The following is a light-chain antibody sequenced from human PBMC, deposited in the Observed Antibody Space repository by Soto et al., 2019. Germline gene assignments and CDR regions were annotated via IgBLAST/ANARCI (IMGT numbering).Light chain of an antibody. CDR2: KAS. CDR1: QSISNW. V-gene: IGKV1-5*03. Sequence: DIQMTQSPSTLSASVGDRVTITCRASQSISNWLAWYQQRPGKAPKFLIYKASILESGVLSRFSGSGSGTEFTLTINSLQPDDFATYYCQQYNSYQGTFGQGTKVEI. J-gene: IGKJ1*01. CDR3: QQYNSYQGT.